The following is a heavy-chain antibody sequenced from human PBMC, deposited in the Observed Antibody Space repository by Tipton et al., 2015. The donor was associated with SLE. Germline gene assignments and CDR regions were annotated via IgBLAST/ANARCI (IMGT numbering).Heavy chain of an antibody. J-gene: IGHJ4*02. Sequence: TLSLTCTVSVGSISSYYWSWIRQPPGKGLEWIGYIYYSGSTNYNPSLKSRVTISVDTSKNQFSLKLSSVTAADTAVYYCARAYPVLLWGQGTLVTVSS. CDR1: VGSISSYY. D-gene: IGHD3-10*01. V-gene: IGHV4-59*12. CDR2: IYYSGST. CDR3: ARAYPVLL.